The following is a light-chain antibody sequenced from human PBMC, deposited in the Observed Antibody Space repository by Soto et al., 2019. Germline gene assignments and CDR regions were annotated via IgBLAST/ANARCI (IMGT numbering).Light chain of an antibody. CDR1: QPISSHRY. Sequence: VLMQSPCTLSLSPGERATLSCRASQPISSHRYLAWYQQKPGQAPRVLIYGASRRATGIPDRFSGSGSGTDFTLTISSLEPEDFAVYYCHQRQYWPPITFGQGTRLEIK. J-gene: IGKJ5*01. CDR3: HQRQYWPPIT. V-gene: IGKV3D-20*02. CDR2: GAS.